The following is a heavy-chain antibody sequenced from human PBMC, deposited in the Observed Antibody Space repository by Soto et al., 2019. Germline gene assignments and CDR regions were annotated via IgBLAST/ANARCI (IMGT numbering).Heavy chain of an antibody. CDR3: AKSPRGYYGSESLYGMDV. J-gene: IGHJ6*02. CDR1: GFTFSSYA. D-gene: IGHD3-10*01. CDR2: ISGSGGST. Sequence: GGSLRLSCAASGFTFSSYAMSWVRQAPGKGLEWVSAISGSGGSTYYADSVKGRFTISRDNSKNTLYLQMNSLRAEDTAVYYCAKSPRGYYGSESLYGMDVWGQGTTVTVS. V-gene: IGHV3-23*01.